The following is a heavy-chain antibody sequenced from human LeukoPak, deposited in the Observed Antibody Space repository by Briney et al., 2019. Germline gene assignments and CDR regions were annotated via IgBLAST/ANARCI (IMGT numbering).Heavy chain of an antibody. Sequence: SETLSLTCAVSGGSISSSSYYWGWIRQPPGKGLEWIGSMYYSGSTYYNPSLKSRVTISVDTSKNQFSLKLSSVTAADSALYYCARHSSLRTFDYWGQGTLVTVSS. J-gene: IGHJ4*02. CDR2: MYYSGST. CDR3: ARHSSLRTFDY. D-gene: IGHD1-1*01. CDR1: GGSISSSSYY. V-gene: IGHV4-39*01.